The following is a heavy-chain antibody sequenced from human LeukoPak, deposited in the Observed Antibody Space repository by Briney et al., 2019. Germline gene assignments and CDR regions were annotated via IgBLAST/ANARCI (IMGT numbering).Heavy chain of an antibody. CDR2: ISSSSSYI. CDR1: GFTFSSYN. D-gene: IGHD3-16*01. V-gene: IGHV3-21*01. Sequence: GGSLRLSCAASGFTFSSYNMNWVRQPSAKGLEGVSSISSSSSYIYYADSVKRRFTISRDNAKNSLYLQRNSMRAEDTAVYYCARDLYDYVWGSYGYWGQGALVTVSS. CDR3: ARDLYDYVWGSYGY. J-gene: IGHJ4*02.